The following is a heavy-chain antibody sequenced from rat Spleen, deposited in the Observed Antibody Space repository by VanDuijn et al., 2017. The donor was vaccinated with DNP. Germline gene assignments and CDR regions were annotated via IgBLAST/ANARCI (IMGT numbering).Heavy chain of an antibody. J-gene: IGHJ2*01. Sequence: EVQLVESGGGLVQPGRSLKLSCAASGFTFSNFGMAWVRQAPEKGLEWVASISASAGSTSYRDSVKGRFTISRDNAKSILYLQMDSLRSEDTATYYCTTDFERGYWGQGVMVTVSS. CDR3: TTDFERGY. D-gene: IGHD1-11*01. CDR2: ISASAGST. CDR1: GFTFSNFG. V-gene: IGHV5-19*01.